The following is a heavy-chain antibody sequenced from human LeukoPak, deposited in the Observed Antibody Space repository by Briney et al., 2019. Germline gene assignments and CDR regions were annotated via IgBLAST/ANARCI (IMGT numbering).Heavy chain of an antibody. D-gene: IGHD3-10*02. CDR3: ATDPGRHPLCPVD. J-gene: IGHJ4*02. V-gene: IGHV1-69-2*01. CDR1: GYTFTDYY. Sequence: VKVSCKVSGYTFTDYYMHWVQQAPGKGLEWMGLVDPEDGETIYAEKFQGRVTITADTSTDTAYLELSSLRSEDTAVYYCATDPGRHPLCPVDWGQGTLVTVSS. CDR2: VDPEDGET.